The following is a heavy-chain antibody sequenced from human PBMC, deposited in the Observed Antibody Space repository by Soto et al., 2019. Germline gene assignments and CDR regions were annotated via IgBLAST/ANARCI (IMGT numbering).Heavy chain of an antibody. J-gene: IGHJ4*02. CDR2: ISHDGRVT. V-gene: IGHV3-30*04. CDR3: AREPYGDSQYFDY. CDR1: GFTFNSLS. Sequence: QVQSVESGGGMVQPGTSLRLSCAASGFTFNSLSLHWVRQRPDKALEWVAVISHDGRVTFYADFVKGRFTVSRDNSKNTIYLQVNSLRAEDTAVYYCAREPYGDSQYFDYWGQGTLVTVSS. D-gene: IGHD2-21*02.